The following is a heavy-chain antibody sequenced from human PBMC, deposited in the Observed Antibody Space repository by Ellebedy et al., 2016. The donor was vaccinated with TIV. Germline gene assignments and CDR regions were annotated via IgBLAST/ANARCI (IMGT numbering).Heavy chain of an antibody. J-gene: IGHJ4*02. CDR1: GFTFTSSG. CDR2: IWYDGSNK. V-gene: IGHV3-33*08. D-gene: IGHD2-21*02. Sequence: PGGSLRLSCAASGFTFTSSGMHWVRQALGKGLVWVAVIWYDGSNKYYADSVKGRFTISRDNSRNTLYLQMNSLRAADTAVYYCARDQLRCGGDCYSVPKYYFDYWGQGTLVTVSS. CDR3: ARDQLRCGGDCYSVPKYYFDY.